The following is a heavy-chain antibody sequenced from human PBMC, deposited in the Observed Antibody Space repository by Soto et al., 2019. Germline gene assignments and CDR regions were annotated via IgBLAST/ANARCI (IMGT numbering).Heavy chain of an antibody. V-gene: IGHV3-53*01. CDR3: ARGYCGDSSCLEFPQPNGMDI. J-gene: IGHJ6*02. D-gene: IGHD2-21*01. Sequence: GSLRLSCAASGFSVSAYYMTWVRQAPGKGLEWLSNIYRGGTIYYSDSVKGRFTISRDDSRNTLYLHMTNLRAEDTAVYHCARGYCGDSSCLEFPQPNGMDIWGPGTTVTVSS. CDR2: IYRGGTI. CDR1: GFSVSAYY.